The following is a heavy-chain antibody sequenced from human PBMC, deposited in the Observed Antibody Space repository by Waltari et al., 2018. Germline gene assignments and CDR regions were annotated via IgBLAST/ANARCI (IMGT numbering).Heavy chain of an antibody. CDR1: GFSLSTSGVG. V-gene: IGHV2-5*01. J-gene: IGHJ4*02. D-gene: IGHD3-22*01. CDR3: AHIDPAGYYDSSGYPDY. Sequence: QITLKESGPTLVKPTQTLTLTCTFSGFSLSTSGVGVGWIRQPPGKALEWLALIYWNDDKRYSPSLKSRLTITNDTSKNQVVLTMTNMDPVDTATYYCAHIDPAGYYDSSGYPDYWGQGTLVTVSS. CDR2: IYWNDDK.